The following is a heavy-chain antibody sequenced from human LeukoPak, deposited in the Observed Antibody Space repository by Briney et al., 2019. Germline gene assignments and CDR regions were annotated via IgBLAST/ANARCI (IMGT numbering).Heavy chain of an antibody. CDR1: GFTVSTSY. CDR2: IYSGGST. Sequence: GGSLRLSCGASGFTVSTSYMTWVRQAPGKGLEWVSVIYSGGSTYYADSVKGRFTISRDTSKNTLYLQMNSLRAEDTAVYYCATRDVFDIWGQGTMVTVSS. CDR3: ATRDVFDI. J-gene: IGHJ3*02. V-gene: IGHV3-53*01.